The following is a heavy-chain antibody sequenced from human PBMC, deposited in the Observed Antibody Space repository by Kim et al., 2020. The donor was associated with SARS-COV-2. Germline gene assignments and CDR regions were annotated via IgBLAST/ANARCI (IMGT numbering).Heavy chain of an antibody. Sequence: GGSLRLSCAASGFTFSSYAMSWVRQAPGKGLEWVSAISGSGGSTYYADSVKGRFTISRDNSKNTLYLQMKRLRGEDTAVYYCAKHQVHTSQDILYYYYGMEVWGQGTTVPVPS. J-gene: IGHJ6*02. CDR2: ISGSGGST. V-gene: IGHV3-23*01. CDR1: GFTFSSYA. D-gene: IGHD2-15*01. CDR3: AKHQVHTSQDILYYYYGMEV.